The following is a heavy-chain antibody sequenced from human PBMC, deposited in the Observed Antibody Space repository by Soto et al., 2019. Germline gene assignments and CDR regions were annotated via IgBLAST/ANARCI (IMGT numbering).Heavy chain of an antibody. V-gene: IGHV1-69*01. CDR3: ARGGGGYNSGAVY. CDR1: GGGNLRDYR. CDR2: IIPKLGSA. Sequence: QVQLVQSGAEVKKPGSSVQVSCKASGGGNLRDYRTTWVRQAPGQGLEWMGGIIPKLGSANYAQNFQGRATITADESTSTVYMELGSLRSEDTAVYYCARGGGGYNSGAVYWGQGTPFTVSS. D-gene: IGHD2-21*02. J-gene: IGHJ4*02.